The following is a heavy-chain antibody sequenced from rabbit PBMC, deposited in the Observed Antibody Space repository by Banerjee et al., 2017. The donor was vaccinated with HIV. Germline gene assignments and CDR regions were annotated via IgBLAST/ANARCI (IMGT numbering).Heavy chain of an antibody. J-gene: IGHJ6*01. CDR3: ARIVGDSYYYGMDL. D-gene: IGHD7-1*01. V-gene: IGHV1S40*01. CDR2: IYISSGST. Sequence: QSLEESGGGLVQPEGSLTLTCTASGFSFSSNYYMCWVRQAPGKGLEWIGCIYISSGSTWYANWAKGRFTISKTSSTTVTLQMASLTAADTATYFCARIVGDSYYYGMDLWGPGTLVTVS. CDR1: GFSFSSNYY.